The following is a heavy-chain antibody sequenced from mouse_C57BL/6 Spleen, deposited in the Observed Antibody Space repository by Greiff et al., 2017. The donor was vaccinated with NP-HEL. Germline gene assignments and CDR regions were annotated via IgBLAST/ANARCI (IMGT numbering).Heavy chain of an antibody. CDR2: INTNDAGT. CDR1: GYTLTDYY. V-gene: IGHV1-26*01. J-gene: IGHJ3*01. CDR3: ARDGNEFAY. D-gene: IGHD2-1*01. Sequence: VQLQQSGPGLVQPGDSVTITCKASGYTLTDYYMNWVKQSPGKSLEWIGDINTNDAGTSYSQKIKSKATLTVDKSSSTAYMELRSLTSEGSAVYYCARDGNEFAYWGQGTLVTVSA.